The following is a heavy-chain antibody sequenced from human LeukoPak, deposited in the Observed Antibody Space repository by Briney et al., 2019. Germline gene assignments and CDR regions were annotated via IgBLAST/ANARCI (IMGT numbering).Heavy chain of an antibody. Sequence: ASVTLSCKASGYTLSGYYIHWVRQAPGQGLEWMGWINPNSGATNSAQNFQGRVTMTRDTSINTAYMELSSLRSDDTAVYFCARLLTFSGDYGMDVWGLGTMVTVSS. CDR1: GYTLSGYY. CDR3: ARLLTFSGDYGMDV. V-gene: IGHV1-2*02. CDR2: INPNSGAT. D-gene: IGHD2/OR15-2a*01. J-gene: IGHJ6*02.